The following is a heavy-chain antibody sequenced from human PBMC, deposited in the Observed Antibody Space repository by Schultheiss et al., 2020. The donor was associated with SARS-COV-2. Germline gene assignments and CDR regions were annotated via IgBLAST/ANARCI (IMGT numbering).Heavy chain of an antibody. J-gene: IGHJ4*02. CDR2: ISGSGGST. CDR1: GFTFSSYA. D-gene: IGHD5-24*01. V-gene: IGHV3-23*01. Sequence: GGSLRLSCAASGFTFSSYAMSWVRQAPGKGLEWVSAISGSGGSTDYADSVKGRFTISRDNSKNTLYLQMNNLRAEDTAIYYCARGQWGGEQMATTILDYWGQGTLVTVSS. CDR3: ARGQWGGEQMATTILDY.